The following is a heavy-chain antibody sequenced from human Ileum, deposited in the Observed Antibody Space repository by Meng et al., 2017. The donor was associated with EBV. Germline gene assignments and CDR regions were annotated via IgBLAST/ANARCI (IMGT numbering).Heavy chain of an antibody. CDR1: GDSIMSYY. CDR3: ARGGWSLDY. CDR2: IYYSGST. J-gene: IGHJ4*02. Sequence: SVPGLLNPSQLWSITSPVPGDSIMSYYWCWTRHPPGKGLEWIGYIYYSGSTNYNPSLKSRVTISVDTSKNQFSLNLSSVTAADTAVYYCARGGWSLDYWGQGTLVTVSS. V-gene: IGHV4-59*08. D-gene: IGHD2-15*01.